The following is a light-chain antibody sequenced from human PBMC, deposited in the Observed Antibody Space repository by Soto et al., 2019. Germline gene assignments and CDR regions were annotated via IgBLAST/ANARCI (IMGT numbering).Light chain of an antibody. CDR2: WAS. J-gene: IGKJ2*01. V-gene: IGKV4-1*01. CDR3: QQCESTPPT. CDR1: QSVLYSSNNKNY. Sequence: DIVMTQSPDSLAASLGEKATINCKSSQSVLYSSNNKNYLAWYQQRPGQPTKLLIYWASTRESGVPDRFSGSGSGTDFTLTITSLQDEDVAVYYCQQCESTPPTFGQGTKLEIK.